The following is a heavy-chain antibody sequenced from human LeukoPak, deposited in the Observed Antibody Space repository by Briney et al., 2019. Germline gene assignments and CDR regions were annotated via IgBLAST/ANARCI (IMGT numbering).Heavy chain of an antibody. CDR3: ARGLGAAFDY. D-gene: IGHD1-26*01. CDR2: MNPNSGNT. Sequence: ASVKVSCKASVYTFTSYDINWVGQAGGQGVEWMGSMNPNSGNTGYAQNFQGRVTMTRNTSISTAYIELTSLKSEATAVYYCARGLGAAFDYWGQGTLVTVSS. J-gene: IGHJ4*02. V-gene: IGHV1-8*01. CDR1: VYTFTSYD.